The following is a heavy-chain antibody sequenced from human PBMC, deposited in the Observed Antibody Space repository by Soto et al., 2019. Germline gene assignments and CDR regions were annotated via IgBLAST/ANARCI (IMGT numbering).Heavy chain of an antibody. CDR1: GASISSGDYY. Sequence: QVQLQESGPGLVKPSQTLSLTCTVSGASISSGDYYWSWIRQHPGKGLEWMGYIYYSGSTYYNPSVKSRITISVDTSKNQFSLKLSSVTAADTAVYYCATARDGYNMYYFEYWGQGTLVTVSS. V-gene: IGHV4-31*03. J-gene: IGHJ4*02. CDR2: IYYSGST. D-gene: IGHD5-12*01. CDR3: ATARDGYNMYYFEY.